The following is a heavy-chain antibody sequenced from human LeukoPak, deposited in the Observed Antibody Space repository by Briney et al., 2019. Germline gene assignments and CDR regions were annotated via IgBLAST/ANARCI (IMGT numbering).Heavy chain of an antibody. CDR3: ARELAGHYYGSGSSFDY. D-gene: IGHD3-10*01. J-gene: IGHJ4*02. Sequence: GGSLRLSCEVSGFALSTYWMSWVRQAPGKGLEWVANTNQDGSEKYYVDSVKGRFTISRDNAKKSLDLQMNSPRAEDTAVYYCARELAGHYYGSGSSFDYWGQGTLVTVSS. CDR1: GFALSTYW. CDR2: TNQDGSEK. V-gene: IGHV3-7*01.